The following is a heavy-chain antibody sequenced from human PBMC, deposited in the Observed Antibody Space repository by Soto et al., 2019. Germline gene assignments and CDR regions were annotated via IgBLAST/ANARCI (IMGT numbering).Heavy chain of an antibody. CDR1: GDSVSSYSAA. J-gene: IGHJ3*02. CDR2: TYYRSKWYD. D-gene: IGHD6-13*01. Sequence: QVQLQQSGPGLVKPSQTLSLTCAISGDSVSSYSAAWNWIRQSPSRGLEWLGRTYYRSKWYDDYAVSVKSPITINPDTSKNPFSLQLNSVTPDDTSVYYCARGSHSTFDIWGQGTVVTVSS. V-gene: IGHV6-1*01. CDR3: ARGSHSTFDI.